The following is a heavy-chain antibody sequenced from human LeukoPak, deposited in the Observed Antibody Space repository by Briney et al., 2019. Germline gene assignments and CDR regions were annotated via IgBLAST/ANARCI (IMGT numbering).Heavy chain of an antibody. CDR1: GGSISSGNYY. Sequence: KSSETLSLTCTVSGGSISSGNYYWSWIRQPAGKGLEWIGRIYSSGSTNYNPSLKSRVTISVDTSKNQFSLKLSSVTAEDTAVYYCARALHYSSRGWFDPWGQGTLVTVSS. J-gene: IGHJ5*02. D-gene: IGHD4-11*01. V-gene: IGHV4-61*02. CDR3: ARALHYSSRGWFDP. CDR2: IYSSGST.